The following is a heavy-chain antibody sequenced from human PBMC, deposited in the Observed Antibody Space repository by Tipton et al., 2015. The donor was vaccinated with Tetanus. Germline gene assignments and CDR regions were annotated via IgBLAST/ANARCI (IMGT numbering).Heavy chain of an antibody. D-gene: IGHD6-6*01. CDR3: ARLHLRTYASSSGY. J-gene: IGHJ4*02. CDR1: GYTFDTYW. V-gene: IGHV5-51*01. CDR2: IYPGDSET. Sequence: QLVQSGAEVKKPGESLKISCKCSGYTFDTYWIAWVRQMPGKGLEWMGIIYPGDSETRYSPSFQGRVTMSADKSINTAYLQWSSLEASDTAMYFCARLHLRTYASSSGYWGQGTLVTVSS.